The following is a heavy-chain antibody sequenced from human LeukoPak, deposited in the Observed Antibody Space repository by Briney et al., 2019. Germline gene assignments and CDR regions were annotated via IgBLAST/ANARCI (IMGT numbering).Heavy chain of an antibody. CDR3: ARRGGNYNDLTY. J-gene: IGHJ4*02. CDR1: GYTFTNYW. Sequence: GESLKISCKAYGYTFTNYWIGWVRLMPGKGLEWMGVIYPGDSDTRYSPSSQGQVTISADKSINTASLQWSSLKASDAAIYYCARRGGNYNDLTYWGQGTLVTVSS. CDR2: IYPGDSDT. D-gene: IGHD1-1*01. V-gene: IGHV5-51*01.